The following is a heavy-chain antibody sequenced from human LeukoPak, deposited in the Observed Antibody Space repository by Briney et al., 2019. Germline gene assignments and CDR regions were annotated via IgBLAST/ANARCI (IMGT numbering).Heavy chain of an antibody. D-gene: IGHD3-10*01. CDR3: ARRFSGSGSPITY. Sequence: ASVKVSCKASGYTFTGYYMHWARQAPGQGLEWMGWINPNSGGTNYAQKFQGRVTMTRNTSISTAYMELSSLRSEDTAVYYCARRFSGSGSPITYWGQGTLVTVSS. J-gene: IGHJ4*02. V-gene: IGHV1-2*02. CDR1: GYTFTGYY. CDR2: INPNSGGT.